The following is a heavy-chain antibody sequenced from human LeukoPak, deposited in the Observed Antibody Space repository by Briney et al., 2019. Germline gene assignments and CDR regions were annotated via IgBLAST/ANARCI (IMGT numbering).Heavy chain of an antibody. CDR1: GFTFNTYG. V-gene: IGHV3-23*01. CDR3: AKDYVWGSYRYTSFDY. Sequence: GGSLRLSCAASGFTFNTYGMSWVRQAPGKGLEWVSGISGSGGSTYYADSVKGRFTISRDNSKNTLYLQMNSLRAEDTAVYYCAKDYVWGSYRYTSFDYWGQGTLVTVSS. CDR2: ISGSGGST. J-gene: IGHJ4*02. D-gene: IGHD3-16*02.